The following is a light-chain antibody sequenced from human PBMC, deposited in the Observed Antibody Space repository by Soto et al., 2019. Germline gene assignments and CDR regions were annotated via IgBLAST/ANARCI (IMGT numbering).Light chain of an antibody. CDR1: QGIRND. V-gene: IGKV1-17*01. J-gene: IGKJ5*01. CDR3: QQRSNWLEIT. Sequence: DIQMTQSPSSLSASVGDRVTITCRASQGIRNDLGWYQQKPGEAPKRLIYAAASLQSGVPSRFSGSGSGTDFTLTISSLEPEDFAVYYCQQRSNWLEITFGQGTRLEIK. CDR2: AAA.